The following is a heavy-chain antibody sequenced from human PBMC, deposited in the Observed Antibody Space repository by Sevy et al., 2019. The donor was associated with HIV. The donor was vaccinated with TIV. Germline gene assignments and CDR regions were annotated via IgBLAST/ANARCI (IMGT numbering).Heavy chain of an antibody. V-gene: IGHV3-21*01. Sequence: GGSLRLSCAASGFTFSSYSMNWVRQAPGKGLEWVSSISSSSSYIYYADSVKGRFTISRDNAKNSLYLQMNSLRAEDTAVYYCARDHFFDGFGDYYYYYYGMDVWGQWTTVTVSS. CDR3: ARDHFFDGFGDYYYYYYGMDV. CDR1: GFTFSSYS. CDR2: ISSSSSYI. D-gene: IGHD4-17*01. J-gene: IGHJ6*02.